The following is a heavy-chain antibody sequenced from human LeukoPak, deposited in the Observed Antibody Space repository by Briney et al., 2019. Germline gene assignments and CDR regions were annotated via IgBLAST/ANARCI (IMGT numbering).Heavy chain of an antibody. CDR2: INHSGST. J-gene: IGHJ4*02. Sequence: SETLSLTCAVYGGSFSGYYWSWIRQPPGKGLEWIGEINHSGSTNYNPSLKSRVTISVETSKNQFSLKLSSVTAADTAVYYCARATGLYYDYVWGSYRSPYYFDYWGQGTLVTVSS. V-gene: IGHV4-34*01. D-gene: IGHD3-16*02. CDR3: ARATGLYYDYVWGSYRSPYYFDY. CDR1: GGSFSGYY.